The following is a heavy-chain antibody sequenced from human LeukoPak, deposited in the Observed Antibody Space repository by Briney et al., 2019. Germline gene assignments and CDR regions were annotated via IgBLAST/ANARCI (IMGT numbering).Heavy chain of an antibody. Sequence: LSLTCTVSGGSINNSYWSWIRQPPGKGLEWIGHIYYSGSNKNNPSLTSRVTMTVDTSKNQFSLKLTSVTAADTAMYFCARFGSYFEYWGQGILVTVSS. CDR3: ARFGSYFEY. D-gene: IGHD3-10*01. J-gene: IGHJ4*02. CDR1: GGSINNSY. CDR2: IYYSGSN. V-gene: IGHV4-59*12.